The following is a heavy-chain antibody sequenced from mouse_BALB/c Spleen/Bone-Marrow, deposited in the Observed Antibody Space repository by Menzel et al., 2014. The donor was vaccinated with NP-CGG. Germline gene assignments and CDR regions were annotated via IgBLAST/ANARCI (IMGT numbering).Heavy chain of an antibody. CDR2: IYPYNGGT. V-gene: IGHV1-18*01. CDR3: ARSDYYGSSYKAWFTY. D-gene: IGHD1-1*01. J-gene: IGHJ3*01. Sequence: EVQLQQSGPELVKPGTSMKISCKASGYSFTDYTMNWVKQSHGKNLEWIGLIYPYNGGTTYNQKFKGKATFTIDKASSTAYMELLSLTSEDSAVYYCARSDYYGSSYKAWFTYWGQGTLVTVSA. CDR1: GYSFTDYT.